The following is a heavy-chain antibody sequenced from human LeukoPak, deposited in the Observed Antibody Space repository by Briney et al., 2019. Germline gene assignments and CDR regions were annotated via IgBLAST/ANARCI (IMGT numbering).Heavy chain of an antibody. CDR2: LYISGST. D-gene: IGHD3-10*01. CDR3: ARDLSGSLYFDF. CDR1: GASITSYY. J-gene: IGHJ4*02. Sequence: SETLSLTCTVSGASITSYYYNWIRLTAGRGLEWIGRLYISGSTDYNPSLKSRVTISVDTSRNQFSLKMNSVTAADTAVYFCARDLSGSLYFDFWGPGVLVTVSS. V-gene: IGHV4-4*07.